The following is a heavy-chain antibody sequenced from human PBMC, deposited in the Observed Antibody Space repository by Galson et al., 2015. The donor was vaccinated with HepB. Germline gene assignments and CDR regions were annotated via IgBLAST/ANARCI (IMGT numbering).Heavy chain of an antibody. CDR1: GFTFSSYG. V-gene: IGHV3-33*01. CDR3: AIGTGTTGDYYYGMDV. CDR2: IWYDGSNK. Sequence: SLRLSCAASGFTFSSYGMHWVRQAPGKGLEWVAVIWYDGSNKYYADSVKGRFTISRDNSKNTLYLQMNSLRAEDTAVYYCAIGTGTTGDYYYGMDVWGQGTTVTVSS. J-gene: IGHJ6*02. D-gene: IGHD1-1*01.